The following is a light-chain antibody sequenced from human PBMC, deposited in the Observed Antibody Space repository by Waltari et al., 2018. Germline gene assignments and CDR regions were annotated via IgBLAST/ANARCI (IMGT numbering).Light chain of an antibody. J-gene: IGKJ5*01. V-gene: IGKV3-11*01. CDR2: DAS. CDR3: QQRSNWPLIT. Sequence: EIVLTQSPATLSLSPGERAPLACRASQSVINYLAWYQQKPGEAPRLLIYDASNKATEIPARFSGGWSGTDFTLTISSREPEDFAVYYCQQRSNWPLITFGQGTRLEIK. CDR1: QSVINY.